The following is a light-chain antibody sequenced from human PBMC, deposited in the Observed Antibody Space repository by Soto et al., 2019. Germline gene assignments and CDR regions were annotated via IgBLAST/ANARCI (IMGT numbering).Light chain of an antibody. V-gene: IGKV3-15*01. CDR3: HQYNNWPPYT. CDR2: GAS. J-gene: IGKJ2*01. Sequence: EIVMTQSPATLSVSPGERATLSCRASQSVSSNLAWYQHKPGQAPRLLIYGASTRATGIPARFSGSGSGTEFTLTISSLQSEDFALYYCHQYNNWPPYTFGQGTQLAIK. CDR1: QSVSSN.